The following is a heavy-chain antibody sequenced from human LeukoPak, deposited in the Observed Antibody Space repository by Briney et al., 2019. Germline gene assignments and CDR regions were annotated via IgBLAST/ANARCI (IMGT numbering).Heavy chain of an antibody. Sequence: GASVTVSCKASGYTFTSYGISWVRQAPGQGLEGMGWISAYNGNTNYAQKLQGRVTITTDTSTSTAYMELRSLRSDDTAVYYCARDSPGYTMIVVGDLDYWGQGTLVTVSS. CDR1: GYTFTSYG. CDR2: ISAYNGNT. J-gene: IGHJ4*02. D-gene: IGHD3-22*01. CDR3: ARDSPGYTMIVVGDLDY. V-gene: IGHV1-18*01.